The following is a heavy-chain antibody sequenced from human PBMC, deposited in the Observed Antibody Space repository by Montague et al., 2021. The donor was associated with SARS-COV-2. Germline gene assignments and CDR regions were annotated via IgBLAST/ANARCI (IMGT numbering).Heavy chain of an antibody. CDR2: IYYSGST. CDR3: ARAPRSIAAAGTASDY. D-gene: IGHD6-13*01. V-gene: IGHV4-31*03. Sequence: TRSLTCTVSGGSISSGGYYWSWIRQHPGKGLEWIGYIYYSGSTHYNPSLKSRVTISVDTSKNQFSLKLSSVTAADTAVYYCARAPRSIAAAGTASDYWGQGTLVTVSS. CDR1: GGSISSGGYY. J-gene: IGHJ4*02.